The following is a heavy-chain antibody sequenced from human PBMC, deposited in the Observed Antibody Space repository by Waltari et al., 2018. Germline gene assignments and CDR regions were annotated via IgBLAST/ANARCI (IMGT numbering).Heavy chain of an antibody. CDR1: GLTFSRYW. CDR2: INRDGSST. Sequence: EVQLVESGGGLVQPGGSLRLSCAASGLTFSRYWMHWVRQAPGKGRVGVPRINRDGSSTSYADSVKGRFTIARDNAKNTLYLQMNSLRAEDTAVYYCASIVATILDYWGQGTLVTVSS. D-gene: IGHD5-12*01. V-gene: IGHV3-74*01. J-gene: IGHJ4*02. CDR3: ASIVATILDY.